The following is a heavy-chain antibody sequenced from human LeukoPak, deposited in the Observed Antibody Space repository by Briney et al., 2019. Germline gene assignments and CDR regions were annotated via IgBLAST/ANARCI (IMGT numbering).Heavy chain of an antibody. CDR1: GFTFSDHY. J-gene: IGHJ4*02. V-gene: IGHV3-72*01. Sequence: GGSLRLSCAASGFTFSDHYMDWVRQAPGKGLEWVGRIRNRANSYTTEYAASVKGRFTISRDDSKNSLYLQMDSLKTEDSALYYCTRCERTYYDIWGQGTLVTASS. D-gene: IGHD3-9*01. CDR2: IRNRANSYTT. CDR3: TRCERTYYDI.